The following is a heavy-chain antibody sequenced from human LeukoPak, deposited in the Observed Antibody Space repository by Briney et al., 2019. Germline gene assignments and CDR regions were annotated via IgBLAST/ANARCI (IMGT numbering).Heavy chain of an antibody. CDR1: GFTFSSCG. Sequence: GGTLRLSCAASGFTFSSCGMSWVRQGPGKGLEWVSTISSSGYNTYYADSVKGRFTISRDNSKNTLYLQMNSLRAEDTAVYYCASEIIFGSFDYWGQGTLVTVSS. CDR3: ASEIIFGSFDY. J-gene: IGHJ4*02. D-gene: IGHD3-3*01. V-gene: IGHV3-23*01. CDR2: ISSSGYNT.